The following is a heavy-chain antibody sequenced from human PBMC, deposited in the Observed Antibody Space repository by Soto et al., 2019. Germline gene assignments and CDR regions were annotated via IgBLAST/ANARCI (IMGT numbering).Heavy chain of an antibody. CDR3: ARSPGYCSGGNCYNWFDP. J-gene: IGHJ5*02. CDR2: IGGSGDNTI. V-gene: IGHV3-48*01. Sequence: GGSLRLSCAASGFTFSIYSMNWVRQAPGKGLEWISYIGGSGDNTIHYADSVKGRFTISRDNAKNSLYLQMNSLRAEDTAVYYCARSPGYCSGGNCYNWFDPWGRGTLVTVSS. CDR1: GFTFSIYS. D-gene: IGHD2-15*01.